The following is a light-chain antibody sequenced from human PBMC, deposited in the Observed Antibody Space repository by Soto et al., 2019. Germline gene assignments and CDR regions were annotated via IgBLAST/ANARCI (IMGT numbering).Light chain of an antibody. CDR1: SSDVGSYIY. V-gene: IGLV2-14*01. Sequence: QSALTQPASVSGSPGQSITISCTGTSSDVGSYIYVSWYQQHPGKAPKLMIYEVTNRPSGVSNRFSGSKSGNTASLTISGLQAEDEADHYCSSYSSTSSLYVFGTGTKVTVL. CDR2: EVT. CDR3: SSYSSTSSLYV. J-gene: IGLJ1*01.